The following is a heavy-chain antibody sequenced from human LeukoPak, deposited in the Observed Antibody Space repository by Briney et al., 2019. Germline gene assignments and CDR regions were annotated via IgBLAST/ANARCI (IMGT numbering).Heavy chain of an antibody. CDR2: INDSGST. CDR1: GGSFRGYY. V-gene: IGHV4-34*01. J-gene: IGHJ3*02. D-gene: IGHD4/OR15-4a*01. CDR3: ARGTTDYTFDI. Sequence: SETLSLTCAVYGGSFRGYYWSWIRQPPGKGLEWIGEINDSGSTNYNPSLKSRLTISVDTAKNQFSLKLSSVTAADTAVYYCARGTTDYTFDIWGQGTMVTVSS.